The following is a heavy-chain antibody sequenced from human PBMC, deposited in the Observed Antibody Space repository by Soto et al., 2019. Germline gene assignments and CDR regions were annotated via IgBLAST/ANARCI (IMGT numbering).Heavy chain of an antibody. V-gene: IGHV5-10-1*01. Sequence: PGEPLQISCKGSGYTFTDYWISWVSQMTGKGLEWVGRIDPSDSYTSNSPSFQGHVTISADKSINTAYLQMNSLRAEDTAVYYCAKGGALGYWGQGTLVTVSS. CDR2: IDPSDSYT. D-gene: IGHD3-16*01. J-gene: IGHJ4*02. CDR1: GYTFTDYW. CDR3: AKGGALGY.